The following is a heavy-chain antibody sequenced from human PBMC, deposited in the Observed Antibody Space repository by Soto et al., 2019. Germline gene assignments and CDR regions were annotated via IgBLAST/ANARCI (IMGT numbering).Heavy chain of an antibody. V-gene: IGHV4-59*08. D-gene: IGHD3-3*01. Sequence: SETLSLTCTVSGGSISSYYWSWIRQPPGKGLEWIGYIYYSGSTNYNPSLKSRVTISVDTSKNQFSLKLSSVTAADTAVYYCARHAAERLGTTFDYWGQGTLVTVSS. CDR2: IYYSGST. CDR1: GGSISSYY. J-gene: IGHJ4*02. CDR3: ARHAAERLGTTFDY.